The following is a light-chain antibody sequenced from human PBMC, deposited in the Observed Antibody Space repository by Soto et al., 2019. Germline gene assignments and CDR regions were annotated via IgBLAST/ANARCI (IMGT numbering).Light chain of an antibody. Sequence: DVQMTQSPSTLSASVGDRVTITCRASQSISSWLAWYQQKPGKAPKLLIYDVSTLESGVPSRFSGSGSGTEFTLTISNLQPDDFATYHCQQYEPYWPLGQVNKVDIK. CDR2: DVS. J-gene: IGKJ1*01. CDR3: QQYEPYWP. CDR1: QSISSW. V-gene: IGKV1-5*01.